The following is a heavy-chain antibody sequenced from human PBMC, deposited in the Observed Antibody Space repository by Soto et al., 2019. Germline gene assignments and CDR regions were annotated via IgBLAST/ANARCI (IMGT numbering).Heavy chain of an antibody. D-gene: IGHD3-22*01. Sequence: SETLSLTCTVSGGSISSYYWSWIRQPAGKGLEWIGRIYTSGSTNYIPSLKSRVTMSVDTSKNQFSLKLSSVTAADTAVYYCARDVAYYYDSSGYYNRWFDPWGQGTLVTAPQ. CDR2: IYTSGST. J-gene: IGHJ5*02. CDR3: ARDVAYYYDSSGYYNRWFDP. CDR1: GGSISSYY. V-gene: IGHV4-4*07.